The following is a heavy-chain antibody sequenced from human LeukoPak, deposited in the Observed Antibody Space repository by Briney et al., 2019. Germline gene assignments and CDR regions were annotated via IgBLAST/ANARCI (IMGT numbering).Heavy chain of an antibody. CDR3: ARAPKSGSGSLEGSWFDP. CDR1: GGTFSSYA. J-gene: IGHJ5*02. D-gene: IGHD3-10*01. Sequence: SVKVSCKASGGTFSSYAISWVRQAPGQGLEWMGRIIPIFGIANYAQKFQGRVTITADKSTSTAYMELSSLRSEDTAVYYCARAPKSGSGSLEGSWFDPWGQGTLVTVSS. V-gene: IGHV1-69*04. CDR2: IIPIFGIA.